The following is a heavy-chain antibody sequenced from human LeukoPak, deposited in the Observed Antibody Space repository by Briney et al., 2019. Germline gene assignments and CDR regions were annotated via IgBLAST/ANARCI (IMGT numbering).Heavy chain of an antibody. CDR1: GGSISSSSYY. Sequence: SETLSLTCTVSGGSISSSSYYWGWIRQPPGKGLEWIGSIYYSGSTYYNPSLKSRVTISVDTSKNQFSLKLSSVTAADTAVYYCARVGGAWGCTNGVCHIQYFDYWGQGTLVTVSS. D-gene: IGHD2-8*01. V-gene: IGHV4-39*01. CDR3: ARVGGAWGCTNGVCHIQYFDY. J-gene: IGHJ4*02. CDR2: IYYSGST.